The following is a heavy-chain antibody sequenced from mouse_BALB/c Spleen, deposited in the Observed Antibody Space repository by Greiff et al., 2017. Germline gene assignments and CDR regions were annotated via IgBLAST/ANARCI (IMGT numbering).Heavy chain of an antibody. CDR3: ARTRPYAVDY. V-gene: IGHV5-4*02. CDR2: ISDGGSYT. J-gene: IGHJ4*01. Sequence: EVQVLESGGGLVKPGGSLKLSCAASGFTLRNYYMYWVRQIPEKRLEWVATISDGGSYTYYPASVKGRFTIHRDNTKNNLYLQLSSLKSEDTAMFYCARTRPYAVDYWGQGTSVNVS. CDR1: GFTLRNYY.